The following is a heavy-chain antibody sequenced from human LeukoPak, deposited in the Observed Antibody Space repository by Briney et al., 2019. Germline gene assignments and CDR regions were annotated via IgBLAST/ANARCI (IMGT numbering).Heavy chain of an antibody. V-gene: IGHV3-7*03. CDR2: IKQDGSEK. CDR1: GFTFSSYW. Sequence: GGSLRLSCAASGFTFSSYWMSWVRQAPGKGLEWVANIKQDGSEKYYVDSVKGRFTISRDNAKNSLYLQMNSLRAEDTAVYHCAKPGAAGTIYYYGMDVWGQGTTVTVSS. D-gene: IGHD6-13*01. J-gene: IGHJ6*02. CDR3: AKPGAAGTIYYYGMDV.